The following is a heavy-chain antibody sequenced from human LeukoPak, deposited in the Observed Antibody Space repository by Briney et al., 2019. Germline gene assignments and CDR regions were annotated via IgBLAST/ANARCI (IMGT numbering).Heavy chain of an antibody. D-gene: IGHD6-13*01. Sequence: GGSLRLSCAASGFTFSSYGMHWVRQAPGKGLEWVAVISYDGSNKYYADSVKGRFTISRDNSKNTLYLQMNNLRAEDTAVYYCAKDSWGSSSWYFDYWGQGTLVTVSS. J-gene: IGHJ4*02. CDR3: AKDSWGSSSWYFDY. CDR2: ISYDGSNK. CDR1: GFTFSSYG. V-gene: IGHV3-30*18.